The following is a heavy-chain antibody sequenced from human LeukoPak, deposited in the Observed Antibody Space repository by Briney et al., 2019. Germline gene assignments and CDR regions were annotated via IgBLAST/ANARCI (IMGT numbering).Heavy chain of an antibody. J-gene: IGHJ5*02. V-gene: IGHV1-2*02. CDR3: AREGVLLWFGEGYNWFDP. CDR1: GYTFTGYY. Sequence: GASVKVSCKASGYTFTGYYMHWVRQAPGQGLEWMGWINPNSRGTNYAQKFQGRVTMTRDTSISTAYMELSRLRSDDTAVYYCAREGVLLWFGEGYNWFDPWGQGTLVTVSS. D-gene: IGHD3-10*01. CDR2: INPNSRGT.